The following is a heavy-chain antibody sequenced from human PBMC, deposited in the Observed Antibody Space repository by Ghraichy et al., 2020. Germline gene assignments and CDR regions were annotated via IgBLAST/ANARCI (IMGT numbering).Heavy chain of an antibody. D-gene: IGHD3-3*01. CDR3: AREGPFSEWSGYNRWFDP. J-gene: IGHJ5*02. Sequence: SETLSLTCTVSGGSISSYYWSWIRQPAGKGLEWIGRIYTSGSTNYNPSLKSRVTMSVDTSKNQFSLKLSSVTAADMAVYYCAREGPFSEWSGYNRWFDPWGQGTLVTVSS. CDR2: IYTSGST. V-gene: IGHV4-4*07. CDR1: GGSISSYY.